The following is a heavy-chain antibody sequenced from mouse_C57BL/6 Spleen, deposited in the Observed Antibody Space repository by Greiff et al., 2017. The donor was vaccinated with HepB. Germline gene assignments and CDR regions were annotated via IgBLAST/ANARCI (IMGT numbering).Heavy chain of an antibody. D-gene: IGHD3-3*01. CDR2: IDPETGGT. V-gene: IGHV1-15*01. CDR1: GYTFTDYE. J-gene: IGHJ4*01. CDR3: TRGGRDYAKGY. Sequence: LVESGAELVRPGASVTLSCKASGYTFTDYEMHWVMQTPVHGLEWIGAIDPETGGTAYNQKFKGKAILTADKSSSTAYMELLSLTSEDSAVYYYTRGGRDYAKGYWGQGTTVTVSS.